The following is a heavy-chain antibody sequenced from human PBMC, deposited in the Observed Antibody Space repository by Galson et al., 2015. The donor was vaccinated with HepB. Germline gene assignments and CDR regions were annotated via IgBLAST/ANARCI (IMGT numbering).Heavy chain of an antibody. D-gene: IGHD4-23*01. J-gene: IGHJ4*02. Sequence: SLRLSCATSGFIFSSYAMHWVRQAPGKGLEFVSAIYSDGGSTYDADSVKGRFTISRDNSKNTLYLQMSSLRTEDTAVYYCVKVGGNSVTDYFDYWGQGTLVTVSS. CDR2: IYSDGGST. CDR1: GFIFSSYA. CDR3: VKVGGNSVTDYFDY. V-gene: IGHV3-64D*06.